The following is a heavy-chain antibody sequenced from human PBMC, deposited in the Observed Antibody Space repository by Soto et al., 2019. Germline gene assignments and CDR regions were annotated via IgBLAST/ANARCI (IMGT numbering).Heavy chain of an antibody. CDR3: AKDQRPLGYCSSTSCYVDY. CDR2: ISGSGGST. V-gene: IGHV3-23*01. CDR1: GFTFSSYA. Sequence: EVQLLESGGGLVQPGGSLRLSCAASGFTFSSYAMSWFRQAPGKGLEGVSVISGSGGSTYYADSVKGRFTISRDNSKNTLYLQMNSLRAEDTAVYYCAKDQRPLGYCSSTSCYVDYWGQGTLVTVSS. D-gene: IGHD2-2*01. J-gene: IGHJ4*02.